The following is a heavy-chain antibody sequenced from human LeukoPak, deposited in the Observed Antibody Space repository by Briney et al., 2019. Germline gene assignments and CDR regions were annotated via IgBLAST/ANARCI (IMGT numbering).Heavy chain of an antibody. CDR2: IYFSGST. Sequence: PSETLSLTCTVSGDSISGSNYYWGWIRQPPGKGLEWIGSIYFSGSTYYTPSLKSRVTISVDTSKNQFSLKLSSVTAADTAVYYCARVKSYYDFWSGYYTGGRWFDPWGQGTLVTVSS. J-gene: IGHJ5*02. V-gene: IGHV4-39*07. CDR1: GDSISGSNYY. D-gene: IGHD3-3*01. CDR3: ARVKSYYDFWSGYYTGGRWFDP.